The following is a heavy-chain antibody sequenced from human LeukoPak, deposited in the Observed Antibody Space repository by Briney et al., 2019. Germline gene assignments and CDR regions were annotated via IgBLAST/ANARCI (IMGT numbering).Heavy chain of an antibody. CDR3: ARDLYYYDSSGYHRYFDY. V-gene: IGHV3-21*01. D-gene: IGHD3-22*01. Sequence: PGGSLRLSCAASGFSLSNAWMSWVRQAPGKGLEWVSSISSSSSYIYYADSVKGRFTISRDNAKNSLYLQMNSLRAEDTAVYYCARDLYYYDSSGYHRYFDYWGQGTLVTVSS. CDR2: ISSSSSYI. J-gene: IGHJ4*02. CDR1: GFSLSNAW.